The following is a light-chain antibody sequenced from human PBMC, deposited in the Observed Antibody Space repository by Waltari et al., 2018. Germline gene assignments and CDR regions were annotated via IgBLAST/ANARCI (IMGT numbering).Light chain of an antibody. J-gene: IGKJ4*01. CDR1: QSVLYGPNMKNY. CDR2: WAS. Sequence: DIVMTQSPDSLTVSLGETATIACKSSQSVLYGPNMKNYIAWYQLKSGQPPKLLISWASTRESGVPDRFSGSGSGTEFTLTISDLQAEDVAVYYCQEYYTDSLTFGGGTKVEIK. CDR3: QEYYTDSLT. V-gene: IGKV4-1*01.